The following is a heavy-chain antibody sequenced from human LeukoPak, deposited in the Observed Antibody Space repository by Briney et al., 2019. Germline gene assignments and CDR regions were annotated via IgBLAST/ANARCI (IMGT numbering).Heavy chain of an antibody. V-gene: IGHV3-7*01. Sequence: GGSLRLSCAASGFTFSSYWMSWVRQAPGKGLEWVANIKQDGSEKYYLDSVKGRFTISRDNAKNSLYLQMNSLRAEDTAVYYCARDGDSRGWPTPFDYWGQGTLVTVSS. CDR1: GFTFSSYW. CDR3: ARDGDSRGWPTPFDY. D-gene: IGHD6-19*01. CDR2: IKQDGSEK. J-gene: IGHJ4*02.